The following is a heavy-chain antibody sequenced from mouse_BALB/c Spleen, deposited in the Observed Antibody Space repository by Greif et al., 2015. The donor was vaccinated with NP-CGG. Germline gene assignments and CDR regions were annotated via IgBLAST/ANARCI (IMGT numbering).Heavy chain of an antibody. D-gene: IGHD2-1*01. J-gene: IGHJ2*01. CDR1: GYSITSGYY. V-gene: IGHV3-6*02. CDR3: ASILYGNGY. Sequence: EVQLVESGPGLVKPSQSLSLTCSVTGYSITSGYYWNWIRQFPGNKLEWMGYISYDGSSNYNPSLKNRISITRDTSKNQFLLKLNSVTTEDTATYYCASILYGNGYWGQGTTLTVSS. CDR2: ISYDGSS.